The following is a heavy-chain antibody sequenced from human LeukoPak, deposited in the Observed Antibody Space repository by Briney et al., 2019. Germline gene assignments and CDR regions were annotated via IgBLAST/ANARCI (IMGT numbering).Heavy chain of an antibody. CDR3: AKDGRYFDWLLYS. J-gene: IGHJ4*02. V-gene: IGHV3-30*04. D-gene: IGHD3-9*01. Sequence: GGSLRLSCAASGFTFSSYAMHWVRQAPGKGLEWAAVISYDGSNKYYADSVKGRFTISRDNSKNTLYLQMNSLRAEDTAVYYCAKDGRYFDWLLYSWGQGTLVTVSS. CDR1: GFTFSSYA. CDR2: ISYDGSNK.